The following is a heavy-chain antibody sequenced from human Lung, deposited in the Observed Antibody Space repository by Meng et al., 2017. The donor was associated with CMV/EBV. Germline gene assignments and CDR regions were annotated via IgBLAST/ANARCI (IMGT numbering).Heavy chain of an antibody. CDR3: ARRNFYCTNGVCYLDY. J-gene: IGHJ4*02. D-gene: IGHD2-8*01. Sequence: GGFLRFSFAALGFTFSSYAMHWVRQAPGKGLEWLAVISYDGSDNYYTDSVKGRFTISRDSSKNTLLLQMNSLRAEDTAVYYCARRNFYCTNGVCYLDYWGQGTLVTVSS. CDR1: GFTFSSYA. CDR2: ISYDGSDN. V-gene: IGHV3-30*04.